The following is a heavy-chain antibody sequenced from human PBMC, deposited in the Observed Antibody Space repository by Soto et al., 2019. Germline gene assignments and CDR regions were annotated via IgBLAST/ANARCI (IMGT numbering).Heavy chain of an antibody. J-gene: IGHJ4*02. CDR2: ISSTTHYI. CDR1: GFTFARYS. V-gene: IGHV3-21*06. CDR3: ARESEDLTSNFDY. Sequence: PGGSLRLSCAASGFTFARYSMNWVRPAPGKGLEWVSSISSTTHYIYYAASMRGRFTIPRDNAKNAVYLEMNSLRAEDTAVYYCARESEDLTSNFDYWGQGTLVTVSS.